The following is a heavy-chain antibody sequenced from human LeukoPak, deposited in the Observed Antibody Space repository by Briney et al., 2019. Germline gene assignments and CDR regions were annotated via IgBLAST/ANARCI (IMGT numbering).Heavy chain of an antibody. CDR2: INHSGST. CDR3: ARRLRGGSSWYFDY. D-gene: IGHD6-13*01. J-gene: IGHJ4*02. Sequence: PSETLSLTCGVYGGSFSGYYWNWIRQPPGKGLEWIGEINHSGSTNYNPSLKSRVTISVDTSKNQFSLKLSSVTAADTAVYYCARRLRGGSSWYFDYWGQGTLVTVSS. V-gene: IGHV4-34*01. CDR1: GGSFSGYY.